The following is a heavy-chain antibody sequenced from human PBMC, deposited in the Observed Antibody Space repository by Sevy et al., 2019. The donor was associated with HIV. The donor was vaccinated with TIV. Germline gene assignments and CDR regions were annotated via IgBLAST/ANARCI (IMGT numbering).Heavy chain of an antibody. CDR1: GYTFTNHG. Sequence: ASVKVSCKASGYTFTNHGISWVRQAPGQGLEWMGWINPHNGNTKYAQTLQGRVTMTTDTSTNTAYMEVRSLRSDDTAVYYCAREGTLGTMIIWGQGTLVTVSS. CDR3: AREGTLGTMII. V-gene: IGHV1-18*01. D-gene: IGHD3-22*01. CDR2: INPHNGNT. J-gene: IGHJ4*02.